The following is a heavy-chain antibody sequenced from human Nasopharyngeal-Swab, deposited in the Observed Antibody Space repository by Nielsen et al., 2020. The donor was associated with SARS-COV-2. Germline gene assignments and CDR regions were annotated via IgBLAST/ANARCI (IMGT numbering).Heavy chain of an antibody. D-gene: IGHD6-6*01. CDR1: GFTFSGFA. CDR2: MSSDGTTE. J-gene: IGHJ4*02. CDR3: AREYSSSVGYFDS. Sequence: LSLTCAASGFTFSGFAMHWVRQAPGKALEWVALMSSDGTTEYYADSVKGRFTISSDNSENTLYLQMNNLRAEDTAVYYCAREYSSSVGYFDSWGQGTLVTVSS. V-gene: IGHV3-30-3*01.